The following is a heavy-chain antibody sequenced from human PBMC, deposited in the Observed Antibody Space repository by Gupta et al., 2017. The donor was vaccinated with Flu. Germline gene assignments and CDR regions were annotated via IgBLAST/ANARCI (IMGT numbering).Heavy chain of an antibody. Sequence: QVQLQESGPGLVKPSETLSLTCTVSGGSISSYYWSWIRQPAGKGLEWIGRIYTSGSTNYNPSLKRRVTMSVDTSKNQFSRKLSSVTAADTAVYYCARAPLSIRWRQFADAFDIWGQGTMVTVSS. J-gene: IGHJ3*02. CDR2: IYTSGST. CDR3: ARAPLSIRWRQFADAFDI. V-gene: IGHV4-4*07. CDR1: GGSISSYY. D-gene: IGHD5-24*01.